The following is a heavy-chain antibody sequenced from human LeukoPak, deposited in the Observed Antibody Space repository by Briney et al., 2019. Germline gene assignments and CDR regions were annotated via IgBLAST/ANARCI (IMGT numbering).Heavy chain of an antibody. CDR2: ISGSGGST. Sequence: GGSLRLSCAASGFTFSSYAMSWVRQAPGKGLEWVSAISGSGGSTYYADSVKGRFTISRDNSKNTPYLQMNSLRAEDTAVYYCAKDRYSSGLNDYWGQGTLVTVSS. V-gene: IGHV3-23*01. D-gene: IGHD6-19*01. CDR3: AKDRYSSGLNDY. CDR1: GFTFSSYA. J-gene: IGHJ4*02.